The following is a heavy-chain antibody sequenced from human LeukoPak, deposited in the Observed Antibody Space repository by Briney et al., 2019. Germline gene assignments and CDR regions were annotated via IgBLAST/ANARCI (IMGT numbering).Heavy chain of an antibody. V-gene: IGHV4-61*01. D-gene: IGHD6-19*01. CDR1: GGSVSSGSYY. Sequence: SSETLSLTCTVSGGSVSSGSYYWSWIRQPPGKGLEWFGYIYYSGSTKYNPSLKSRVTISVDTSKNQFSLKLSSGTAADTAVYYCARVRYSSGWYEDYWGQGTLVTVSS. CDR2: IYYSGST. J-gene: IGHJ4*02. CDR3: ARVRYSSGWYEDY.